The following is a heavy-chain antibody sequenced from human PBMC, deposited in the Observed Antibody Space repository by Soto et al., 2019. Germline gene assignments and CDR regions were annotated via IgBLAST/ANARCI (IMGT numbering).Heavy chain of an antibody. J-gene: IGHJ6*03. CDR2: IYHSGST. Sequence: SETLSLTCAVSSGSISSSNWWSWVRQPPGKGLEWIGEIYHSGSTNYNPSLKSRVTISVDKSKNQFSLKLSSVTAADTAVYYCARGDCSGGSCYPYYYYYYMDVWGKGTTVTVSS. D-gene: IGHD2-15*01. CDR1: SGSISSSNW. CDR3: ARGDCSGGSCYPYYYYYYMDV. V-gene: IGHV4-4*02.